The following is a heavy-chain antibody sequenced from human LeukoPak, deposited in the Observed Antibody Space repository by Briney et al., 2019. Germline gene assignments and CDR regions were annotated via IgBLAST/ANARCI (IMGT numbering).Heavy chain of an antibody. CDR3: ARDPRNYDYNWFDP. Sequence: ASVKVSCKASGYTFTSYGISWVRQAPGQGLEWMGWISAYNGNTNYAQKLQGRVTMTTDTSTSTAYMELRSLRSDDTAVYYCARDPRNYDYNWFDPWGQGTLVTVSS. D-gene: IGHD3-3*01. V-gene: IGHV1-18*01. CDR2: ISAYNGNT. J-gene: IGHJ5*02. CDR1: GYTFTSYG.